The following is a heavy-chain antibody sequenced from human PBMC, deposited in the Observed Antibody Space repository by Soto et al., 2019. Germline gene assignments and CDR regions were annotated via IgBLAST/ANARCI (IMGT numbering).Heavy chain of an antibody. CDR2: ISYDGSNK. CDR1: GFTFSSYA. J-gene: IGHJ4*02. D-gene: IGHD6-19*01. CDR3: ARDFSSSWSTYSSGWGGDY. Sequence: GGSLRLSCAASGFTFSSYAMHWVRQAPGKGLEWVAVISYDGSNKYYADSVKCRFTISRDNSKNTLYLQMNSLRAEDTAVYYCARDFSSSWSTYSSGWGGDYWGQVTLVTVSS. V-gene: IGHV3-30-3*01.